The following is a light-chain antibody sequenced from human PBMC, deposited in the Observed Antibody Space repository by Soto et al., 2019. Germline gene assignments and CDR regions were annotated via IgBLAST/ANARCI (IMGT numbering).Light chain of an antibody. CDR2: DAS. CDR1: QSISRW. CDR3: QQYHTYST. Sequence: DIQMTQSPSTPSASVGDRVTITCRASQSISRWLAWYQQKPGKAPKALIYDASTLRSGVPSRFSGGGSGTEFTLTISSLQPDDFATYYCQQYHTYSTFGQGTRLEIK. V-gene: IGKV1-5*01. J-gene: IGKJ5*01.